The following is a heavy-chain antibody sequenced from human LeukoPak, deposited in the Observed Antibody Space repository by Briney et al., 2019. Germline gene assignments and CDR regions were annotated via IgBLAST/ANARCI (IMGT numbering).Heavy chain of an antibody. Sequence: SETLSLTCTVSGGSISSGSFYWSWIRQPAGKGLEWIGRIYTSGSTNYNPSLKSRVTISVDTSKNQFSLKLSSVTAADTAVYYCARDCRNQDPNFAYYYYYMDVWGKGTTVTVSS. V-gene: IGHV4-61*02. CDR1: GGSISSGSFY. CDR2: IYTSGST. D-gene: IGHD1-1*01. J-gene: IGHJ6*03. CDR3: ARDCRNQDPNFAYYYYYMDV.